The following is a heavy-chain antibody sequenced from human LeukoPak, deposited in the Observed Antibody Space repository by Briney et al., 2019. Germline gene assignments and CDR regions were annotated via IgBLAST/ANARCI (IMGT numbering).Heavy chain of an antibody. J-gene: IGHJ5*02. D-gene: IGHD2-15*01. CDR2: MDTSGHT. CDR3: ARHWSHSVAQFGRSYWFDP. V-gene: IGHV4-4*07. CDR1: GGSISGYY. Sequence: SETLSLTCIASGGSISGYYWNWIRQPAGKGLEWIGHMDTSGHTNYNSSLMSRVTMSVDTSKNQFSLRLTSVTAADTAVYYCARHWSHSVAQFGRSYWFDPWGQGTLVTVSS.